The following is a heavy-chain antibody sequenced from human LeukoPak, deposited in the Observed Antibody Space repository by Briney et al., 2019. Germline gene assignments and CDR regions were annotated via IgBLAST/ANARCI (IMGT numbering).Heavy chain of an antibody. CDR3: ARWTTLTTKALDY. D-gene: IGHD4-17*01. CDR2: ISWNSGSI. Sequence: PGRSLRLSCAASGFTFDDYAMHWVRQAPGKGLEWVSGISWNSGSIGYADSVKGRFTISRDNSKNSLFLQMSSLRAEDTAVYYCARWTTLTTKALDYWGQGTLVTVS. J-gene: IGHJ4*02. CDR1: GFTFDDYA. V-gene: IGHV3-9*01.